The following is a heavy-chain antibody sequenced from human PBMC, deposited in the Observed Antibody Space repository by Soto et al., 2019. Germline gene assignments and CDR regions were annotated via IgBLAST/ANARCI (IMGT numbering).Heavy chain of an antibody. CDR1: GGSIRTGDYY. CDR2: VYYTGTT. Sequence: KPSETLSLTCTVSGGSIRTGDYYWVWIRQTPGRGLEWIGSVYYTGTTYYTPSLQGRVTMSADTSKNTFFLELRSVTAADTAVYYCARGPPIVMGTTIVPRNYYSDYWGQGTLVTVSS. D-gene: IGHD2-21*02. J-gene: IGHJ4*02. CDR3: ARGPPIVMGTTIVPRNYYSDY. V-gene: IGHV4-39*02.